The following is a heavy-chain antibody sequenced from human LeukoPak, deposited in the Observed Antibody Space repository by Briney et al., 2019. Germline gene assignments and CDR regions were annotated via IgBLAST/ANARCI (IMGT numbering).Heavy chain of an antibody. CDR1: GFTFSSYT. V-gene: IGHV3-21*01. CDR3: ARGSTVVRGVSPAGDY. Sequence: GGSLRLSCAASGFTFSSYTMNWVRQAPGKGLEWVSSISRSSSYIYYADSMKGRFTISRDNAENSLDLQMHSLRAEDTAMYYCARGSTVVRGVSPAGDYWGQGTLVTVSS. CDR2: ISRSSSYI. D-gene: IGHD3-10*01. J-gene: IGHJ4*02.